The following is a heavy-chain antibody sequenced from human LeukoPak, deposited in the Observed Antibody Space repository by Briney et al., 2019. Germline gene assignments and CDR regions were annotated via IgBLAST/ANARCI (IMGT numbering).Heavy chain of an antibody. J-gene: IGHJ5*02. Sequence: GASVKVSCKASGYTFTGYYMHWVRQAPGQGLEWMGRINPNSGGTNYAQKSQGRVTMTRDTSISTAYMELSRLRSDDTAVYYCARARLYCSSTSCYPGGNWFDPWGQGTLVTVSS. CDR3: ARARLYCSSTSCYPGGNWFDP. D-gene: IGHD2-2*01. V-gene: IGHV1-2*06. CDR1: GYTFTGYY. CDR2: INPNSGGT.